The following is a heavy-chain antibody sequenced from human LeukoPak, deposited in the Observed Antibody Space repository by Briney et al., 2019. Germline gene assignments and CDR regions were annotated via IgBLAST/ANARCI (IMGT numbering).Heavy chain of an antibody. Sequence: GGSLRLSCAASGFTFSSYAMSWVRQAPGKGLEWVSVIYSGGSTYYADSVKGRFTISRDNSKNTLYLQMNSLRAEDTAVYYCARGVGVPDYWGQGTLVTVSS. CDR1: GFTFSSYA. V-gene: IGHV3-66*01. CDR2: IYSGGST. D-gene: IGHD2-15*01. J-gene: IGHJ4*02. CDR3: ARGVGVPDY.